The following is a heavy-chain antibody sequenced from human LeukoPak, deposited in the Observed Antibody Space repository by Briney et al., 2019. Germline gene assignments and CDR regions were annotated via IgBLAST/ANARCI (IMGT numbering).Heavy chain of an antibody. CDR2: IIPILGIA. D-gene: IGHD3-3*01. CDR3: ARAFRSGYPDP. CDR1: GGTFSSYA. Sequence: SVKVSCKASGGTFSSYAISWVRQAPGQGLEWVGRIIPILGIANYAQKFQGRVTITADKSTSTAYMELSSLRSEDTAVYYCARAFRSGYPDPWGQGTLVTVSS. J-gene: IGHJ5*02. V-gene: IGHV1-69*04.